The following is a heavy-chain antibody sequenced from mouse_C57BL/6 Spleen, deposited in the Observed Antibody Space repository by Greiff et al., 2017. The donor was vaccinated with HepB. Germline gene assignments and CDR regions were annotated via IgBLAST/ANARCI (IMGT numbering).Heavy chain of an antibody. CDR3: ARDSNYGYWYFDV. D-gene: IGHD2-5*01. CDR1: GYTFTDYN. J-gene: IGHJ1*03. V-gene: IGHV1-18*01. Sequence: VQLKESGPELVKPGASVKIPCKASGYTFTDYNMDWVKQSHGKSLEWIGDINPNNGGTIYNQKFKGKATLTVDKSSSTAYMELRSLTSEDTAVYYCARDSNYGYWYFDVWGTGTTVTVSS. CDR2: INPNNGGT.